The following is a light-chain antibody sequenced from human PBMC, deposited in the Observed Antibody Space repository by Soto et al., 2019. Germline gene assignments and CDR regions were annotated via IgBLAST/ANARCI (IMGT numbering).Light chain of an antibody. CDR2: GAS. Sequence: EIVMTQSPATLSVSPGERATLSCRASQSVSSNLAWYQQKPGQAPRLLIYGASTRATGIPAMFSGSGSGTEFTLTISSLQSEDFAVYYCQQYNNWPLTFGQGTKVDIK. V-gene: IGKV3-15*01. CDR3: QQYNNWPLT. CDR1: QSVSSN. J-gene: IGKJ1*01.